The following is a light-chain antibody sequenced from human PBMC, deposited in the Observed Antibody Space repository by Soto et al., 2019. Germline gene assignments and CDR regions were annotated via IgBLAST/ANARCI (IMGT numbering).Light chain of an antibody. CDR1: SSDVGGYNY. V-gene: IGLV2-14*04. CDR2: DVS. CDR3: SSYTSSSTLPV. J-gene: IGLJ2*01. Sequence: TSSDVGGYNYVSWYQQHPGKAPKLMIYDVSNRPSGVSNRFSGSKSGNTASLTISGLQAEDEADYYCSSYTSSSTLPVFGGGTKVTVL.